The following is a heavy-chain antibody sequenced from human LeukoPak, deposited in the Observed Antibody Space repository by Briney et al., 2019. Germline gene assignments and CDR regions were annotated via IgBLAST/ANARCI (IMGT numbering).Heavy chain of an antibody. Sequence: GESLKISCKGSGYSFTSYWIGWVRQMPGKGLEWMGIIYPGDSDTRYSPSFQGQVTISADKSISTAYLQWSSLKASDTAIYYCARSYDSSGYLLTYWGQGTLVTVSS. D-gene: IGHD3-22*01. CDR1: GYSFTSYW. V-gene: IGHV5-51*01. CDR3: ARSYDSSGYLLTY. J-gene: IGHJ4*02. CDR2: IYPGDSDT.